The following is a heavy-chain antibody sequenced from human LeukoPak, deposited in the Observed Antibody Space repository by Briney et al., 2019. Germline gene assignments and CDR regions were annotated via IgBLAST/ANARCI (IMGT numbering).Heavy chain of an antibody. CDR3: AKDAWLWATGDYMDV. CDR1: GFTFSSYG. D-gene: IGHD5-12*01. J-gene: IGHJ6*03. V-gene: IGHV3-30*02. CDR2: IRYDGSNK. Sequence: PGGSLRLSCAASGFTFSSYGMHWVRQAPGKGLEWVAFIRYDGSNKYYADSVKGRFTISRDNSKNTLYLQMNSLRAEDTAVYYCAKDAWLWATGDYMDVWGKGTTVTISS.